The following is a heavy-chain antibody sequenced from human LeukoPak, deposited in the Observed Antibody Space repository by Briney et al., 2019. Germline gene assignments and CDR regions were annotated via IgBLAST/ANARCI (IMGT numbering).Heavy chain of an antibody. D-gene: IGHD2-2*01. CDR1: GFTFSNFG. Sequence: GGSLRLSCAASGFTFSNFGMHWVRQAPGKGLEWVAFIRSDGGIKYYADSVKGRFTISRDNSKNTLYLQMNSLRAEDTAVHYCAKDLPTAYFDYWGQGTLVTVSS. V-gene: IGHV3-30*02. J-gene: IGHJ4*02. CDR2: IRSDGGIK. CDR3: AKDLPTAYFDY.